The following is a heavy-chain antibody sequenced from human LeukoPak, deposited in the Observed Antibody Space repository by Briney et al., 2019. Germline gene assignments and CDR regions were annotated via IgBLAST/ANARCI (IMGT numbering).Heavy chain of an antibody. D-gene: IGHD3-16*01. CDR3: VREVGRPKTFYFDS. Sequence: GGSLRLSCIASGFVFSRDNMNWVRQAPGKGLEWVAHISETIYYADSVQGRFTISRDNAKNSLYLQMSNLRVDDTAMYYCVREVGRPKTFYFDSWGRGTPVAVSS. V-gene: IGHV3-48*04. CDR1: GFVFSRDN. CDR2: ISETI. J-gene: IGHJ4*02.